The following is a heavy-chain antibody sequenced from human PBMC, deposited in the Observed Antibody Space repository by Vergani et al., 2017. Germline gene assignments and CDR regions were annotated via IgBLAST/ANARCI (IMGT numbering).Heavy chain of an antibody. CDR3: ARDRSGSYRPGSVDY. Sequence: QVQLVQSGAEVKKPGSSVKVSCTASGGTFNSYTISWVRQAPGQGLEWMGRIIPILGIANYAQKFQGRVTVTADKSTSTAYMELSSLRSEDTAVYYCARDRSGSYRPGSVDYWGQGTMVTVAS. D-gene: IGHD1-26*01. CDR1: GGTFNSYT. CDR2: IIPILGIA. V-gene: IGHV1-69*08. J-gene: IGHJ4*02.